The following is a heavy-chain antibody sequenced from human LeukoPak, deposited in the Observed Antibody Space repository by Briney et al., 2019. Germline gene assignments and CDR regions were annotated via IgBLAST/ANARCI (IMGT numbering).Heavy chain of an antibody. Sequence: ASVKVSCKASGYTFTGYYMPWVRQAPGQGLEWMGWINPNSGVTNYAQKFQGRVTMTRDTSITTAYMELSRLRSDDTAVYYCARMIPQYFGSGSYDAFDIWGQGTMVTVSS. CDR3: ARMIPQYFGSGSYDAFDI. D-gene: IGHD3-10*01. J-gene: IGHJ3*02. V-gene: IGHV1-2*02. CDR1: GYTFTGYY. CDR2: INPNSGVT.